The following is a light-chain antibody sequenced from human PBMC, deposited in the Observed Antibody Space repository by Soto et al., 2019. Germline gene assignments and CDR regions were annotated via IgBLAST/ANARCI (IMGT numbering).Light chain of an antibody. CDR3: QQYVNSPQSPQT. J-gene: IGKJ1*01. Sequence: EIVLTQSPGTLSLSPGERATLSCRPSQSVSSAYLAWYQQKPGQAPRLLIYGASSRATGIPDRFSGRGSGTDFTPTISRLEPEDFAVDYWQQYVNSPQSPQTFGQGTKVEIK. CDR2: GAS. V-gene: IGKV3-20*01. CDR1: QSVSSAY.